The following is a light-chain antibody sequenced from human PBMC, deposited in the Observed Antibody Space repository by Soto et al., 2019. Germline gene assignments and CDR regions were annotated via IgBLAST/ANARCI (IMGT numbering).Light chain of an antibody. CDR2: SGS. CDR3: QQSYSNSYT. Sequence: DIQLTQSPSSLSASVGDRVTISCRASQSMSDSLNWYQQKSGKAPKLLIYSGSTLEIGVPSRFSCSGSWTAFTLTISSLQPEDFGTYFCQQSYSNSYTFGQGTTLEIK. CDR1: QSMSDS. J-gene: IGKJ2*01. V-gene: IGKV1-39*01.